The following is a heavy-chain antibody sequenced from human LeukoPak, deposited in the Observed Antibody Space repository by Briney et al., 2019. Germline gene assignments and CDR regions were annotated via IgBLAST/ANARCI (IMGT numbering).Heavy chain of an antibody. D-gene: IGHD2-15*01. V-gene: IGHV1-18*01. CDR2: ISAYNGNT. CDR1: GYTFTSYG. CDR3: ARGGYCSGGSCYGYFDY. J-gene: IGHJ4*02. Sequence: SSVKVSCKASGYTFTSYGISWVRQSPSQGLEWMGWISAYNGNTNYAQKLQCRVTMTTDTSTSTDYMELRSLRSDDTAVYYCARGGYCSGGSCYGYFDYWGQGTLVTVSS.